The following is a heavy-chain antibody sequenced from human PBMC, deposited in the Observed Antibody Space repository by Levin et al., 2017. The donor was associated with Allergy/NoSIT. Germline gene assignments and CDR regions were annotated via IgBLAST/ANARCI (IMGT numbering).Heavy chain of an antibody. V-gene: IGHV1-2*02. CDR3: ARGLFPPYYDSSGYYGGFDY. CDR2: INPNSGGT. Sequence: ASVKVSCKASGYTFTGYYMHWVRQAPGQGLEWMGWINPNSGGTNYAQKFQGRVTMTRDTSISTAYMELSRLRSDDTAVYYCARGLFPPYYDSSGYYGGFDYWGQGTLVTVSS. D-gene: IGHD3-22*01. CDR1: GYTFTGYY. J-gene: IGHJ4*02.